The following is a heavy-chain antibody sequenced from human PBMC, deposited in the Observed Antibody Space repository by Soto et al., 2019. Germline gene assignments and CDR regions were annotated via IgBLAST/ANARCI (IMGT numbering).Heavy chain of an antibody. J-gene: IGHJ4*02. V-gene: IGHV4-31*03. Sequence: SETLSLTCTVSGGSIISGEYYWSWIRQHPGKGLEWIGDIYYGGSTYFNPSLESRVTISVDTSKNQFSLNLRSVAAADTAVYYCAREVVATTHFDCWGQGTLVTVSS. CDR1: GGSIISGEYY. D-gene: IGHD5-12*01. CDR2: IYYGGST. CDR3: AREVVATTHFDC.